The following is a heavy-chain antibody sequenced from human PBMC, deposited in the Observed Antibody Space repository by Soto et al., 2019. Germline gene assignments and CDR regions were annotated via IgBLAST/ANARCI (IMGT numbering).Heavy chain of an antibody. J-gene: IGHJ6*02. Sequence: EVQLLASGGGLVQPGGSLRLSCAASRFTFSTYAMSWVRQAPGKGLQWVSGVSGSGGTSYYADSVKGRFTISRDNSKNTVYLQMNSLRAEDTAVYYCAAGRDGYNLGHYYGMDVWGQGTTVTVSS. D-gene: IGHD5-12*01. V-gene: IGHV3-23*01. CDR2: VSGSGGTS. CDR3: AAGRDGYNLGHYYGMDV. CDR1: RFTFSTYA.